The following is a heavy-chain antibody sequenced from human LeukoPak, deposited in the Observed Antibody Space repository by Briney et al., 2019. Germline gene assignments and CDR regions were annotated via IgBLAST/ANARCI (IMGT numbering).Heavy chain of an antibody. V-gene: IGHV1-24*01. CDR2: FDPEDGET. CDR1: GYTLTELS. J-gene: IGHJ3*02. D-gene: IGHD3-3*01. Sequence: ASVTVSCKVSGYTLTELSMHWVRQAPGKGVEWMGGFDPEDGETIYAQKFQGRVTMTEDTSTDTAYMELSSLRSEDTAVYYCATGYTGWSGPRHDAFDIWGQGTMVTVSS. CDR3: ATGYTGWSGPRHDAFDI.